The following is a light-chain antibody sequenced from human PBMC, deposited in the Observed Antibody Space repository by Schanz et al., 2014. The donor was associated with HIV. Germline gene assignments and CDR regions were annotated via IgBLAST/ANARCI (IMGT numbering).Light chain of an antibody. J-gene: IGKJ5*01. CDR2: AAS. CDR3: QQANSFPIT. CDR1: QGIGND. Sequence: DIQMTQSPSSLSASVGDRVTITCRASQGIGNDLGWYQQRPGKAPKRLIYAASSLQSGVPSRFSGSGSGTDFTLTISSLQPEDFATYYCQQANSFPITFGQGTRLDIK. V-gene: IGKV1-17*01.